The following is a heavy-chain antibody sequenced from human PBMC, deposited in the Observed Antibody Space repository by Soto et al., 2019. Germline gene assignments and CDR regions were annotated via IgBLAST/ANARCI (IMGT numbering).Heavy chain of an antibody. CDR2: IHYSGRT. CDR3: VRVGVGIGNHFDS. Sequence: SETLSLTCSVSNGSISGFYWTWIRQPPGKILEWIGYIHYSGRTDYNPSLTSRATMSVDTSKNQFSLNLKSITAADTAVYYCVRVGVGIGNHFDSWGRGTLVTVSS. V-gene: IGHV4-59*12. J-gene: IGHJ4*02. D-gene: IGHD1-26*01. CDR1: NGSISGFY.